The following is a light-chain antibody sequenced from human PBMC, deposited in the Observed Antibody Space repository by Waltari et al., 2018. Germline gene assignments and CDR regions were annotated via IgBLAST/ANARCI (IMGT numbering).Light chain of an antibody. Sequence: QSALTQPASVSGSPGQSITISCTGLSMAVGGYNYVSWYQQHPGKAPKVMIYDVGYRPSGVSARFSGSKSGNTASLTISGLQAEDEADYYCTSYASSSTLVFGGGTKLTVL. CDR1: SMAVGGYNY. J-gene: IGLJ2*01. CDR2: DVG. V-gene: IGLV2-14*03. CDR3: TSYASSSTLV.